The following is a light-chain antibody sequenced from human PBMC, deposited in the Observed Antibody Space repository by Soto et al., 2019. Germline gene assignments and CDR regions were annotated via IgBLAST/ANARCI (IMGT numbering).Light chain of an antibody. J-gene: IGLJ1*01. Sequence: QSALTQPPSASGSPGQSVAISCTGTASDIGGYNFVSWYQQHPGKAHKLMIYEVNKRPSGVPDRFSGSKSGNTASLTVSGLQAEDEADYYCSAHGGSNPYVFGTGTKLTVL. CDR3: SAHGGSNPYV. V-gene: IGLV2-8*01. CDR1: ASDIGGYNF. CDR2: EVN.